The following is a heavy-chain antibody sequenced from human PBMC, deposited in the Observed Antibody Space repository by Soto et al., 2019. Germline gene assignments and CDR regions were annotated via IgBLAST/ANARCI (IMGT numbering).Heavy chain of an antibody. J-gene: IGHJ4*02. CDR3: ARDPKTSGGQHWAFNYFDS. D-gene: IGHD7-27*01. CDR1: GFYFSVFG. Sequence: GGSLRLSCAASGFYFSVFGMHWVRQAPGKGPEWVALISYDGTNKFYADSVKGRFTISRDNSKSTLYLQVDSLRPEDAAVYYCARDPKTSGGQHWAFNYFDSWGQGTLVTVSS. V-gene: IGHV3-30*03. CDR2: ISYDGTNK.